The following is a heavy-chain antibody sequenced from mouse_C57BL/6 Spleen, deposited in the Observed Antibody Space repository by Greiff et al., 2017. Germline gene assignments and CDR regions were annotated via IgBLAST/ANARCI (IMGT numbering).Heavy chain of an antibody. CDR1: GYTFTSYW. CDR3: AYSNYPYWYFDV. J-gene: IGHJ1*03. Sequence: QFQLQQPGTELVKPGASVKLSCKASGYTFTSYWMHWVKQRPGQGLEGIGNINPSNGGTNYNEKFKSKATLTVDKSSSTAYMQLSSLTSEDSAVYYCAYSNYPYWYFDVWGTGTTVTVSS. CDR2: INPSNGGT. V-gene: IGHV1-53*01. D-gene: IGHD2-5*01.